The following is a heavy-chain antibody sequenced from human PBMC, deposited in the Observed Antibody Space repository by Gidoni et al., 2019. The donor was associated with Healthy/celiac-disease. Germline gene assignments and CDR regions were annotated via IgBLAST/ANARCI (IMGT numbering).Heavy chain of an antibody. CDR3: AIRDGDYGDFDY. J-gene: IGHJ4*02. CDR2: IIPILGIA. V-gene: IGHV1-69*04. CDR1: GGTFSSYA. D-gene: IGHD4-17*01. Sequence: QVQLVQSGAEWKKPGSSVKVSCKASGGTFSSYAISWVRQAPGQGLEWMGRIIPILGIANYAQKFQGRVKSTADKSTSTAYMELSSLRSEDTAVYYCAIRDGDYGDFDYWGQGTLVTVSS.